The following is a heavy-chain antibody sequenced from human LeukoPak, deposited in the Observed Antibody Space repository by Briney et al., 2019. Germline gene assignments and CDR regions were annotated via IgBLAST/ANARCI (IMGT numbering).Heavy chain of an antibody. D-gene: IGHD3-9*01. J-gene: IGHJ4*02. V-gene: IGHV3-21*01. Sequence: PGGFLRLSCAASGFTFSSYSMNWVRQAPGKGLEWVSSINSRGDSKYYADSVKGRFTISRDNAKNSVYLQMNSLTAEDTAVYYCARAVEYNILTGYGNLYWGQGTLVTVSS. CDR2: INSRGDSK. CDR3: ARAVEYNILTGYGNLY. CDR1: GFTFSSYS.